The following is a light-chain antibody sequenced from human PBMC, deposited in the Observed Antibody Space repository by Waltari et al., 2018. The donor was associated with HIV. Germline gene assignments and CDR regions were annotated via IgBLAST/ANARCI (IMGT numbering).Light chain of an antibody. CDR1: SSDVGSYNL. Sequence: QSALTQPASVSGSIGQSITISCTGTSSDVGSYNLVSWYQHHPGKAPKLIIYEVYKRPSGCSTRFSVSKSGNTASLTVSGLQAEDEADYYCCSYAGSSIPFGGGTKLTVL. V-gene: IGLV2-23*02. CDR3: CSYAGSSIP. J-gene: IGLJ2*01. CDR2: EVY.